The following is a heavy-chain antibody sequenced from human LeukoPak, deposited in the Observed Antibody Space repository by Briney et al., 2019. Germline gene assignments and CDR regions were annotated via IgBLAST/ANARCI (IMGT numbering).Heavy chain of an antibody. CDR3: AKHFNPPNVDCSSTSCLYYFDY. D-gene: IGHD2-2*01. Sequence: GGSLRLSCAASGFTFSSYAMSWVRQAPGKGLEGVSAISGSGGSTYYADSVKGRFTISRDNSKNTLYLQMNSLRAEDTAVYYCAKHFNPPNVDCSSTSCLYYFDYWGQGTLVTVSS. CDR1: GFTFSSYA. CDR2: ISGSGGST. J-gene: IGHJ4*02. V-gene: IGHV3-23*01.